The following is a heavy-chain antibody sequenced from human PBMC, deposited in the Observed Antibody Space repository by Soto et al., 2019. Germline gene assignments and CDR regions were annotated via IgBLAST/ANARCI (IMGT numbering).Heavy chain of an antibody. V-gene: IGHV1-69*01. CDR2: IIPIFGTA. CDR1: GGTFSSYA. Sequence: QVQLVQSGAEVKKPGSSVKVSCKASGGTFSSYAISWVRQAPGQGLEWMGGIIPIFGTANYAQKFQGRVTITADESTSTAYMERSSLRSEDTAVYYCAREAGYSSGWYAVKDYWGQGTLVTVSS. J-gene: IGHJ4*02. D-gene: IGHD6-19*01. CDR3: AREAGYSSGWYAVKDY.